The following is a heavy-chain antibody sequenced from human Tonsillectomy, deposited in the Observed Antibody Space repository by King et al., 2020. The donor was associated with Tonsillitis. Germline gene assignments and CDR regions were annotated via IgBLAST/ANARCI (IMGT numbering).Heavy chain of an antibody. CDR2: IIPNSPAS. Sequence: VQLVESGAEVKKPGSSVKVSCKASGGAFSRFAISWVRQAPGQGLEWMGGIIPNSPASDYAQKFQGRVTITADESTSTVYMDLSSLRSEDTAVYYCARALDCYSPSCYTGEFFYYYMDVWGEGTTVTVSS. J-gene: IGHJ6*03. D-gene: IGHD2-2*02. V-gene: IGHV1-69*01. CDR3: ARALDCYSPSCYTGEFFYYYMDV. CDR1: GGAFSRFA.